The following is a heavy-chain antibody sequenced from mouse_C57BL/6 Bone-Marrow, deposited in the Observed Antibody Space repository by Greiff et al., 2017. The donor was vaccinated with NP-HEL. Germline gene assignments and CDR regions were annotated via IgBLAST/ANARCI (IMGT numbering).Heavy chain of an antibody. D-gene: IGHD1-1*01. J-gene: IGHJ4*01. V-gene: IGHV5-12*01. CDR3: ARQSNYGSSFRVDY. CDR1: GFTFSDYY. Sequence: EVKLQESGGGLVQPGGSLKLSCAASGFTFSDYYMYWVRQTPEKRLEWVAYISNGGGSTYYPDTVKGRFTISRDNAKNTLYLQMSRLKSEDTAMYYCARQSNYGSSFRVDYWGQGTSVTVSS. CDR2: ISNGGGST.